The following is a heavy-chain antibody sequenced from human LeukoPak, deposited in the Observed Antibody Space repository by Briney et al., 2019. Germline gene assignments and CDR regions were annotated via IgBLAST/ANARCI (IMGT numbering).Heavy chain of an antibody. Sequence: GGSLRLSCAASGFTFSSYWMSWVRQAPGKGLEWVANIKQDGSEKYYVDSVKGRFTISRDNAKYSLYLQMNSLRAEDTAVYYCARTKGIAAAGIDYFDYWGQGTLVTVSS. CDR1: GFTFSSYW. J-gene: IGHJ4*02. CDR2: IKQDGSEK. D-gene: IGHD6-13*01. CDR3: ARTKGIAAAGIDYFDY. V-gene: IGHV3-7*04.